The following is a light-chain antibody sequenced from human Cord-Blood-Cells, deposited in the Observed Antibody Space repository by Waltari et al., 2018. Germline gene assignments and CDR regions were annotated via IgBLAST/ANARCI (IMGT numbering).Light chain of an antibody. J-gene: IGKJ4*01. Sequence: IQMTQPPSSLSPSVEHKVTITCRASQSISSYLNWYQQKPGKAPKLLIYAASSLQSGVPSRFSGSGSGTDFTLTISSLQPEDFATYYCQQSYSTLTFGGGTKVEIK. CDR3: QQSYSTLT. CDR2: AAS. CDR1: QSISSY. V-gene: IGKV1-39*01.